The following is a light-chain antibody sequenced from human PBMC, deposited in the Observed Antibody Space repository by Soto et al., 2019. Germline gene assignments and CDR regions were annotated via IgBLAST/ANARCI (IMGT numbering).Light chain of an antibody. J-gene: IGKJ5*01. CDR1: QSVNSY. CDR3: QQRRNWPPT. V-gene: IGKV3-11*01. CDR2: DAS. Sequence: EIVLAHSPATVSWSPGERSTVAGGASQSVNSYLAWYQQKPGQAPRLLIYDASNRSTGIPARFSGSGSATDFTLNLSRIEPEDFAVSYCQQRRNWPPTFGQGTRLEIK.